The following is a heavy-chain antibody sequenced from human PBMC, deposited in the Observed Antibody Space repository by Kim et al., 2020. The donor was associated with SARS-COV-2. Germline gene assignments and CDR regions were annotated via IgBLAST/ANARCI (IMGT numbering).Heavy chain of an antibody. D-gene: IGHD2-2*01. J-gene: IGHJ4*02. V-gene: IGHV1-3*01. Sequence: ASVKVSCKASGYTFTSYAMHWVRQAPGQRLEWMGWINAGNGNTKYSQKFQGRVTITRDTSASTAYMELSSLRSEDTAVYYCARGYCSSTSCHFDYWGQGTLVTVSS. CDR1: GYTFTSYA. CDR2: INAGNGNT. CDR3: ARGYCSSTSCHFDY.